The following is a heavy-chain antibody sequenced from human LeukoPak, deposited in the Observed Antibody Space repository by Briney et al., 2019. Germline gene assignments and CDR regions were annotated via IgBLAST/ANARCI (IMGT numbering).Heavy chain of an antibody. CDR2: IGGGGAAT. Sequence: GGYLRLSWVASGSTFSSYVMSWVRQAPGKGLEWVSIIGGGGAATYYADSVKGRFTISRDNSRNTLYLQMNSLRAEDTAVYYFARHTFNYYDSSGYYTQSLYSFDIWGQGTMVTVSS. CDR1: GSTFSSYV. V-gene: IGHV3-23*01. CDR3: ARHTFNYYDSSGYYTQSLYSFDI. D-gene: IGHD3-22*01. J-gene: IGHJ3*02.